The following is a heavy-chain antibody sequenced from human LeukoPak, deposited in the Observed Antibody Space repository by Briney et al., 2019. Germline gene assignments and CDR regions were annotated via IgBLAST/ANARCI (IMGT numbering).Heavy chain of an antibody. CDR3: ARSGRYFDWFDAFDI. V-gene: IGHV4-59*01. D-gene: IGHD3-9*01. Sequence: SETLSLTCTVSGDSISSYYWSWIRQPPGKGLEWIGYIYYSGSTNYNPSLKSRVTISVDTSKNQFSLKLSSVTAADTAVYYCARSGRYFDWFDAFDIWGQGTMVTVSS. J-gene: IGHJ3*02. CDR2: IYYSGST. CDR1: GDSISSYY.